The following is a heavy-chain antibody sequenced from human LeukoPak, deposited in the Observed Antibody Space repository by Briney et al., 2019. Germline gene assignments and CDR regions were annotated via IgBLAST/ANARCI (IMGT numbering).Heavy chain of an antibody. J-gene: IGHJ6*03. Sequence: ASVKVSCKASGGTFRTNGISWVRQGPGQGLEWMGGIIPIFGTTTYAQTFQGRLTITADESTGTAYMELSSLRSEDTAVYYCARESDILTGPHPYYYMDVWGKGTTVTVSS. CDR1: GGTFRTNG. V-gene: IGHV1-69*13. CDR3: ARESDILTGPHPYYYMDV. CDR2: IIPIFGTT. D-gene: IGHD3-9*01.